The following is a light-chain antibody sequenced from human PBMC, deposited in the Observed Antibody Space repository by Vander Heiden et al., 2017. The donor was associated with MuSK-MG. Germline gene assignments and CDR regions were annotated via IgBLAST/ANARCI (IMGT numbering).Light chain of an antibody. V-gene: IGKV3-20*01. CDR3: QQYGSSPRT. Sequence: EIVLTHSPGTLSLSPGESATLSCRASQSVSSSYLAWYQQKPGQPPRLLIYGASSRATGIPDRFSGSGSGTEFTLTISRLEPEDFAVYYCQQYGSSPRTFGQGTKVEIK. CDR2: GAS. CDR1: QSVSSSY. J-gene: IGKJ1*01.